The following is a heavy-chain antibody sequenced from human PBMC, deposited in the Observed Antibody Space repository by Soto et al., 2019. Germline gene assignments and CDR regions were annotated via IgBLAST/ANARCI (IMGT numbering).Heavy chain of an antibody. CDR3: ARDYRRRYGMDV. V-gene: IGHV4-59*01. Sequence: PSETLSLTCTVSGDSMSNYQWTWIRQPPGKGLEWIGYISYSGSTNYDPSLQGRVTILVDTSKNQFSLNLSSVSAADTAVYYCARDYRRRYGMDVWGQGTTVTVS. J-gene: IGHJ6*02. CDR2: ISYSGST. CDR1: GDSMSNYQ.